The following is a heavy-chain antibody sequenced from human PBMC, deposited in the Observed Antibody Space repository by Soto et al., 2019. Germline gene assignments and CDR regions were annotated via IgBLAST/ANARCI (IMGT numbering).Heavy chain of an antibody. D-gene: IGHD3-10*01. CDR1: GGSISSGDYY. J-gene: IGHJ4*02. V-gene: IGHV4-30-4*01. Sequence: QVQLQESGPGLVKPSQTLSLTCTVSGGSISSGDYYWSWIRQPPGKGLEWIGYIYYSGSTYYNPSPQSRVTISVDTSKNQFALKLSSVTAADTAVYYCARAQGSGFLVSWGQGTLVTVSS. CDR3: ARAQGSGFLVS. CDR2: IYYSGST.